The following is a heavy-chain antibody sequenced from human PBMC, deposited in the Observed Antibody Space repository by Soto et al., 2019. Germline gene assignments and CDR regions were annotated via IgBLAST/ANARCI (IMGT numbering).Heavy chain of an antibody. J-gene: IGHJ5*02. CDR1: GYTFTSYG. Sequence: ASVKVSCKASGYTFTSYGISWVRQAPGQGLEWMGWISAYNGNTNYAQKLQGRVTMTTDTSTSTAYMELRSLRSDDTAVYYCARDLFHSSENWFDPWGQGTLVTVSS. V-gene: IGHV1-18*01. D-gene: IGHD6-25*01. CDR2: ISAYNGNT. CDR3: ARDLFHSSENWFDP.